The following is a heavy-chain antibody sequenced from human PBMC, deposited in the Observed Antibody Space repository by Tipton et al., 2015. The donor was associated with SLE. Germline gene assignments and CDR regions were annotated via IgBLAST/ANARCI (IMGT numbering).Heavy chain of an antibody. J-gene: IGHJ3*02. Sequence: SLRLSCAASGFTFSSYAMHWVRQAPGKGLEWVAVISYDGSNKYYADSVKGRFTISRDNSKNTLYLQMNSLRAEDTAVYYCARDGGLSVAFDICGQGTMVTVSS. V-gene: IGHV3-30*04. CDR2: ISYDGSNK. CDR1: GFTFSSYA. CDR3: ARDGGLSVAFDI. D-gene: IGHD4/OR15-4a*01.